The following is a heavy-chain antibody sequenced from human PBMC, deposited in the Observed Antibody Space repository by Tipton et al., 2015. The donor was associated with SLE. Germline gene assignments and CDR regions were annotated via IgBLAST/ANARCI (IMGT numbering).Heavy chain of an antibody. CDR2: IFISGNT. D-gene: IGHD3-10*01. J-gene: IGHJ6*03. CDR3: ARGDYYGAGSFLHSYYFYMDV. CDR1: GGAISSHY. V-gene: IGHV4-4*08. Sequence: TLSLTCTVSGGAISSHYWAWFRQPPGKGLEWIGYIFISGNTNYNPSLKSRVTISVDTSKNQFSLNLTSVTAADTAVYYCARGDYYGAGSFLHSYYFYMDVWGNGTTVTVSS.